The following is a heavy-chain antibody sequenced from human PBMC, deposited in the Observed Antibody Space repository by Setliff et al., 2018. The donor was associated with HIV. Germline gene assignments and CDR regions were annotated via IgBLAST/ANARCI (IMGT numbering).Heavy chain of an antibody. J-gene: IGHJ3*01. D-gene: IGHD3-10*01. Sequence: GESLKISCAASGIRFSNYAMSWVRQAPGKGLEWVSSISGSGGDTSYADSVQGRFTISRDNSKNMLYLQMNSLRAEDTAVYYCAKWFGEFFRAFDRWGQGTMVTVSS. V-gene: IGHV3-23*01. CDR3: AKWFGEFFRAFDR. CDR1: GIRFSNYA. CDR2: ISGSGGDT.